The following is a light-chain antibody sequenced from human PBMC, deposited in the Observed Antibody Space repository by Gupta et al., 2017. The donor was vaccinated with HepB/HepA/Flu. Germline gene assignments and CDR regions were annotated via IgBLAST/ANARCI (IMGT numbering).Light chain of an antibody. Sequence: QSVLTPPPSASGSPGQRVTTSCSGSSSNIGSNYVYWYQQLPGTAPKLLIYRNNQRPSGVPDRFSVSKSGTSASLAISGLRSEDEADYYCAAWDDSLSGLVFGTGTKVTVL. V-gene: IGLV1-47*01. J-gene: IGLJ1*01. CDR2: RNN. CDR1: SSNIGSNY. CDR3: AAWDDSLSGLV.